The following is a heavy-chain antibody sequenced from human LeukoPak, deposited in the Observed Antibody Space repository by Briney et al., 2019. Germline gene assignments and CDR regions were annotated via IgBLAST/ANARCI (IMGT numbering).Heavy chain of an antibody. Sequence: SETLSLTCAVYGGSFSGYYWSWIRQPPGKGLEWIGEINHSGSTNYNPSLKSRVTISVDTSKNQFSLKLSSVTTADTPVYYCARRSVGRNGSGSYYKYWGQGTLVTVSS. D-gene: IGHD3-10*01. CDR1: GGSFSGYY. CDR2: INHSGST. J-gene: IGHJ4*02. V-gene: IGHV4-34*01. CDR3: ARRSVGRNGSGSYYKY.